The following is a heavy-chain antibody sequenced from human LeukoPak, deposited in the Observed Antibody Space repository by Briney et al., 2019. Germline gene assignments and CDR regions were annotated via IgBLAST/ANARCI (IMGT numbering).Heavy chain of an antibody. Sequence: GGSLRLSCAASGFIFSSYGMHWVRQAPGKELEWVAVIWFDGSKKYYADSVKGRITISRDDSKNTLYLQMNSLRAEDTAVYYCARDGCGGDCYLADYWGQGTLVTVSS. J-gene: IGHJ4*02. CDR3: ARDGCGGDCYLADY. D-gene: IGHD2-21*02. CDR1: GFIFSSYG. V-gene: IGHV3-33*01. CDR2: IWFDGSKK.